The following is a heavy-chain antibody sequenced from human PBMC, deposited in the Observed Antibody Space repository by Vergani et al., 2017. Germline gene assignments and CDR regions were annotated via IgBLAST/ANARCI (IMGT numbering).Heavy chain of an antibody. CDR3: AGDPSRRPFGSSGYYPLYYYGMDV. Sequence: QVQLVESGGGLVKPGGSLRLSCAASGFTFSDYYMSWIRQAPGKGLEWVSYISSSGSTIYYADSVKGRFTISRDNAKNSLYLQMNSLRAEDTAVYYCAGDPSRRPFGSSGYYPLYYYGMDVWGQGTTVTVSS. CDR2: ISSSGSTI. V-gene: IGHV3-11*01. D-gene: IGHD3-22*01. CDR1: GFTFSDYY. J-gene: IGHJ6*02.